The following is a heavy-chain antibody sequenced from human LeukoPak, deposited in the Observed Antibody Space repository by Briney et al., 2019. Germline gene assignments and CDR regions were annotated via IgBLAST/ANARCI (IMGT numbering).Heavy chain of an antibody. Sequence: GGSLRLSCAVSGITLSNYGMSWVRQAPGKGLEWVAGISGSGGGTNYADSVKGRFTISRDNPKNTLYLQMNSLRAEDTAGYFCAKRGFVIWVILVGFYKKAYFFDPWGQGALVTVSS. CDR2: ISGSGGGT. CDR1: GITLSNYG. J-gene: IGHJ5*02. D-gene: IGHD3-22*01. CDR3: AKRGFVIWVILVGFYKKAYFFDP. V-gene: IGHV3-23*01.